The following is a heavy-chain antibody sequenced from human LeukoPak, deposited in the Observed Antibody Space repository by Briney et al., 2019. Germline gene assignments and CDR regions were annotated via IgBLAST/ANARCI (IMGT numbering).Heavy chain of an antibody. V-gene: IGHV3-30*02. CDR1: RFTFSSYG. CDR2: IPYDGSNK. D-gene: IGHD3-10*01. CDR3: AKDIGDYGDYNDY. J-gene: IGHJ4*02. Sequence: GGSLRLSCAASRFTFSSYGMHWVRQAPGKGLEWVAFIPYDGSNKYYANSVKGRFTVSRDNSKNTLYLQMNSLRAEDTAVYYCAKDIGDYGDYNDYWGQGTLVTVSS.